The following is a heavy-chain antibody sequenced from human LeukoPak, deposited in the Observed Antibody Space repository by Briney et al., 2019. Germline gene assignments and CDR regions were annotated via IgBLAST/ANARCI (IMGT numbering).Heavy chain of an antibody. J-gene: IGHJ4*02. CDR2: INHSGST. V-gene: IGHV4-34*01. CDR3: ARWAAATDY. CDR1: GGSFSGYY. D-gene: IGHD2-2*01. Sequence: SETLSLTCAVYGGSFSGYYWSWIRQPPGKGLEWIGEINHSGSTNYNPPLKSRVTISVDTSKNQFSLKLSSVTAADTAVYYCARWAAATDYWGQGTLVTVSS.